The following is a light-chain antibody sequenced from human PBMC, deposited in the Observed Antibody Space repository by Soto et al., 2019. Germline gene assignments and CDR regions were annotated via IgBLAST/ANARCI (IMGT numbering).Light chain of an antibody. Sequence: QSVLTQPPSVSGAPGQKVTISCTRSSSNIGAAYDVHWYQHLPGTAPKLLIYGNNNRPSGVPDRFSGSKSGTSASLAITGLQAEDGADYYCQSYDSSLSGWVFGGGTKLTVL. CDR1: SSNIGAAYD. V-gene: IGLV1-40*01. CDR3: QSYDSSLSGWV. J-gene: IGLJ3*02. CDR2: GNN.